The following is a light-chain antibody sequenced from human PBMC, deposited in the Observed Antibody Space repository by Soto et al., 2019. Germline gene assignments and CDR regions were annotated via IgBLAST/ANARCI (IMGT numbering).Light chain of an antibody. CDR3: GSWDHSVSGFV. V-gene: IGLV1-51*02. CDR1: TSNIGNNY. CDR2: QSN. J-gene: IGLJ1*01. Sequence: QSVLTQPPSVSAAPGQKVTISCSGSTSNIGNNYVSWFQQLPGTAPKLIIYQSNRRPSGIPDRFSGSKSGTSATLGITGLQTGDEADYYCGSWDHSVSGFVFGTGTEVTVL.